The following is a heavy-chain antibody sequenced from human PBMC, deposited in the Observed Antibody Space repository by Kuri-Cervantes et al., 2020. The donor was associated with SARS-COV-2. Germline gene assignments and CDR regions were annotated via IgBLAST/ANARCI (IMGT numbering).Heavy chain of an antibody. Sequence: GESLKISCAASGFTFSSYWMSWVRQAPGKGLEWVANIKQDGSEKYYVDSVKGRFTISRDNAKNSLYLQMNSLRAEDTAVYYCARDSKKYSGSRARRNGMDVWGQGTTVTVSS. J-gene: IGHJ6*02. CDR2: IKQDGSEK. CDR3: ARDSKKYSGSRARRNGMDV. CDR1: GFTFSSYW. D-gene: IGHD1-26*01. V-gene: IGHV3-7*05.